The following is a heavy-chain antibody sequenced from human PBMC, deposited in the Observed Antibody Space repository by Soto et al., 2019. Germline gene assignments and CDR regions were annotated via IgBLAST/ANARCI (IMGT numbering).Heavy chain of an antibody. CDR1: KSIFTGYA. D-gene: IGHD2-21*01. V-gene: IGHV3-23*01. CDR2: ISGSGGST. J-gene: IGHJ4*02. CDR3: AKDQTFIPFDY. Sequence: GGSLRLSCAASKSIFTGYAMSWVRQAPGKGLEWVSAISGSGGSTYYADSVKGRFTISRDNSKNTLYLQMNSLRAEDTAVYYCAKDQTFIPFDYWGQGTLVTVSS.